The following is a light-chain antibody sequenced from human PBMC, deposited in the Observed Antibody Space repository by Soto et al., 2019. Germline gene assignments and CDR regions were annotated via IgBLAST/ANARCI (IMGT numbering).Light chain of an antibody. V-gene: IGKV3-15*01. CDR1: QSISNN. Sequence: ETVMTQSPATLSVSPGERATLSCRASQSISNNLAWYQHKPGQGPRLLIYGASTRATGIPARFSGSGSGTEFSLTISSLQSEDFAIYYCHQYNDWPPRTFGQGTKVEIK. CDR3: HQYNDWPPRT. J-gene: IGKJ1*01. CDR2: GAS.